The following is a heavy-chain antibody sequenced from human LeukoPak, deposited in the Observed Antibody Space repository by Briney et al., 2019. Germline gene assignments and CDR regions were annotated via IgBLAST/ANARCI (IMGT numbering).Heavy chain of an antibody. D-gene: IGHD6-19*01. V-gene: IGHV1-69*04. J-gene: IGHJ4*02. CDR1: VGTFSSYA. CDR2: IIPILGIA. CDR3: ATRGIAVADDY. Sequence: SVKVSCKASVGTFSSYAISWVRQAPGQGLEWMGRIIPILGIANYAQKFQGRVMITADKSTSTAYMELSSLRSEDTAVYYCATRGIAVADDYWGQGTLVTVSS.